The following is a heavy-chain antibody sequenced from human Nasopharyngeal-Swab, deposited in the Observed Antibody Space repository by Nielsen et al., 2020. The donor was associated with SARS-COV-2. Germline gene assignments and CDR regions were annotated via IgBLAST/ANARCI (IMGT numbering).Heavy chain of an antibody. Sequence: GGSLRLTCAASGFSFDDYAMHWVRQVPGKGLEWVSGISWNSGNIGYADSVKGRFTISRDNAKNSLYLQVNSLRAEDMALYYCAKGVGDYVYYYLDLWGRGTLVTVSS. D-gene: IGHD4-17*01. CDR1: GFSFDDYA. V-gene: IGHV3-9*03. CDR2: ISWNSGNI. CDR3: AKGVGDYVYYYLDL. J-gene: IGHJ2*01.